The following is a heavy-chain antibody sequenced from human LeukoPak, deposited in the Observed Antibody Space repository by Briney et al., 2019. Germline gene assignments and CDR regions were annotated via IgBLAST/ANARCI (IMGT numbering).Heavy chain of an antibody. Sequence: PGGSLRLSCAPSGFTFSSYAMSWVRQAPGKGLEWVSAISGSGGSTYYADSVKSRFTISRDNSKNTLYLQMNSLRAEDTAVYYCASTMITFGGVIARFDYWGQGTLVTVSS. D-gene: IGHD3-16*02. J-gene: IGHJ4*02. V-gene: IGHV3-23*01. CDR3: ASTMITFGGVIARFDY. CDR2: ISGSGGST. CDR1: GFTFSSYA.